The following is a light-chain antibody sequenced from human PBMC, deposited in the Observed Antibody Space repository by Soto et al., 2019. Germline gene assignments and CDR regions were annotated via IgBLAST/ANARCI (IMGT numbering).Light chain of an antibody. Sequence: QSVLTQPAAVSGSPGQSITISCTGTSSDIGGHNFVSWYQHHPGKAPKLLIYEVSYRASGVSNRFTGSKSANTASLTISGLQAEDEADYSCSSYTTSSYVVFGGGTRSPS. J-gene: IGLJ2*01. CDR3: SSYTTSSYVV. CDR2: EVS. CDR1: SSDIGGHNF. V-gene: IGLV2-14*01.